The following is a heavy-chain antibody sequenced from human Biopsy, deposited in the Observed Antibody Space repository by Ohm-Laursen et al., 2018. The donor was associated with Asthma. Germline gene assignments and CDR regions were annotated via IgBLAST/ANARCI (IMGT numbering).Heavy chain of an antibody. CDR2: IYSGGTS. CDR1: GFAVSRDH. V-gene: IGHV3-53*01. J-gene: IGHJ4*02. CDR3: ARGDSSNWSHYYFDY. D-gene: IGHD3-22*01. Sequence: SLRLSCTASGFAVSRDHMFWVRQASGKGLEWVSVIYSGGTSHTADSVRGRFTISRGYSKNTLYLQMHSLRAEDTAVYYCARGDSSNWSHYYFDYWGQGTLVTVSS.